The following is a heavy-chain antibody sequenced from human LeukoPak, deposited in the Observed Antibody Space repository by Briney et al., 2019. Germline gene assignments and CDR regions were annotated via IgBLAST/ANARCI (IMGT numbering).Heavy chain of an antibody. CDR3: AKEDSGYSYGLGEPFDN. V-gene: IGHV3-30*02. CDR1: GFTFSSYG. D-gene: IGHD5-18*01. Sequence: GGSLRLSCAASGFTFSSYGMHRVRQAPGKGLEWVAFIRYDGSNKYYADSVKGRFTISRDNSKNTLYLQMNSLRAEDTAVYYCAKEDSGYSYGLGEPFDNWGQGTLVTVSS. J-gene: IGHJ4*02. CDR2: IRYDGSNK.